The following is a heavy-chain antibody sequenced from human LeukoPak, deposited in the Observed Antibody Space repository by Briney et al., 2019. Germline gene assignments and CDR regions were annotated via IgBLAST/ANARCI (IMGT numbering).Heavy chain of an antibody. D-gene: IGHD1-1*01. CDR1: GYTFTRYY. V-gene: IGHV1-2*02. CDR3: ARGGLERRGVYNWFDP. CDR2: INPNSGGT. Sequence: GASVKVSCKASGYTFTRYYMHWVRQAPGQGLEWMGWINPNSGGTNYAQKFQGRVTMTRDTSISTAYMELSRLRSDDTAVYYCARGGLERRGVYNWFDPWGQGTLVTVSS. J-gene: IGHJ5*02.